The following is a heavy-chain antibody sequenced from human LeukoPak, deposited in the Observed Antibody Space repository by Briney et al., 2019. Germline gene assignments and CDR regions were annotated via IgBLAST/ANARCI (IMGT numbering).Heavy chain of an antibody. CDR1: GFTFSSFW. V-gene: IGHV3-74*01. J-gene: IGHJ4*02. D-gene: IGHD3-9*01. CDR2: INTDGSTT. Sequence: PGGSLRLSCAASGFTFSSFWMHWVRQAPGKGLVWVSRINTDGSTTSYADSVEGRFTISRDNAKNTLYLQMNSLRAEDTAIYYCAKDLTGYHDYWGQGTLVTVSS. CDR3: AKDLTGYHDY.